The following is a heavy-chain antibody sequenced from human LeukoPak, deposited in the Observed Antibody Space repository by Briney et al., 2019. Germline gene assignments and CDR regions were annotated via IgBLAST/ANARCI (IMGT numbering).Heavy chain of an antibody. D-gene: IGHD6-13*01. Sequence: ASVKVSCKASGYTFTSYGISWVRQAPGQGLEWMGWISAYNGNTNYAQKLQGRVTMTTDTSTSTAYMELRSLRSDDTAVYYCARAYSSSWYEEWAYYYYGMDVWGQGTTVTVPS. CDR2: ISAYNGNT. CDR1: GYTFTSYG. V-gene: IGHV1-18*01. CDR3: ARAYSSSWYEEWAYYYYGMDV. J-gene: IGHJ6*02.